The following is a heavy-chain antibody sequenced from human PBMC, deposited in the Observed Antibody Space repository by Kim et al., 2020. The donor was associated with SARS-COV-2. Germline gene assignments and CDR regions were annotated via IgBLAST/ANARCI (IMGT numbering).Heavy chain of an antibody. V-gene: IGHV3-23*01. J-gene: IGHJ6*03. Sequence: SVKGRFTISRKNSKNTLYLQMNSLRAEDTALYYCAKSRSPGYYYYFMDVWGIGTTVTVSS. CDR3: AKSRSPGYYYYFMDV.